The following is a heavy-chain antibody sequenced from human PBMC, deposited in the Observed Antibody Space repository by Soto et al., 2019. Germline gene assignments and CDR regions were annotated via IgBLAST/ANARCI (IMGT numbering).Heavy chain of an antibody. D-gene: IGHD2-21*01. V-gene: IGHV3-23*01. CDR1: GFTFSTYA. CDR3: VKEHGDSFSDY. CDR2: IINTGVRT. Sequence: EVQLLESGGGLVQPGGSLRLSCAASGFTFSTYAMSWVRQAPGKGLAWISAIINTGVRTYYADSVKGRFTISRDNSKNTVYLQMNSLRAEDTAVYYCVKEHGDSFSDYWGQGTLVTVSS. J-gene: IGHJ4*02.